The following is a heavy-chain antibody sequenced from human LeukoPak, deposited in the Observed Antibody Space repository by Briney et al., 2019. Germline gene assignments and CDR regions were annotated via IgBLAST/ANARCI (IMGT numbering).Heavy chain of an antibody. V-gene: IGHV4-38-2*02. CDR1: GYSISSDYY. J-gene: IGHJ4*02. CDR2: IYYSGST. D-gene: IGHD3-10*01. Sequence: SETLSLTCTVSGYSISSDYYWGWIRQPPGKGLEWIGSIYYSGSTYYNPFLKSRVTISVDTSKNQFPLKLSSVTAADTAVYYCASNSFDYYGSGSYSVDYWGQGTLVTVSS. CDR3: ASNSFDYYGSGSYSVDY.